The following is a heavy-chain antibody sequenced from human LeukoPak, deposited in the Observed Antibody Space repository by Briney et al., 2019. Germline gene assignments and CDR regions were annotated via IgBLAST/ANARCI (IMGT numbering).Heavy chain of an antibody. Sequence: GGSLRLSCLASGFTFSSYGMHWVRQAPGKGLEWVAVISYHGSNKNYADSVKGRFTIYRDNSKNILYLQMNSLRAEDTAVYYCAKVRHTFGLYYYMDVWGKGTRLIVSS. D-gene: IGHD3-16*02. CDR1: GFTFSSYG. CDR3: AKVRHTFGLYYYMDV. V-gene: IGHV3-30*18. J-gene: IGHJ6*03. CDR2: ISYHGSNK.